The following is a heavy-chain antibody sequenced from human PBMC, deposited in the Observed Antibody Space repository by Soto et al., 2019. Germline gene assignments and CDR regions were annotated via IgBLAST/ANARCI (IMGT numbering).Heavy chain of an antibody. CDR2: IYYSEST. V-gene: IGHV4-61*01. Sequence: SETLSLTCTVSGVSVSSGSYYWSWIRQPPGKGLEWIGYIYYSESTNYNPSLKSRVTISVDTSKNQFSLKLSSVTAADTAVYYCAREGVDTAMEGYYYGMDVWGQGTTVTVSS. CDR1: GVSVSSGSYY. J-gene: IGHJ6*02. CDR3: AREGVDTAMEGYYYGMDV. D-gene: IGHD5-18*01.